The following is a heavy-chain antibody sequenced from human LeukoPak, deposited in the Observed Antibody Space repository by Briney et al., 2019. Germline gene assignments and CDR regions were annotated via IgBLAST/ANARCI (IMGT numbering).Heavy chain of an antibody. CDR3: ARTSRHFYGSGTKLTPWPADMDV. J-gene: IGHJ6*02. CDR1: GGSISTYY. V-gene: IGHV4-59*01. Sequence: SETLSLTCSVSGGSISTYYGTWIRQPPGKGLEWLGYIYDSGKTEYNPSLNSRDTISVATSKSQFSLRVISVTAADTAVYYCARTSRHFYGSGTKLTPWPADMDVWRQGTTVIVSS. CDR2: IYDSGKT. D-gene: IGHD3-10*01.